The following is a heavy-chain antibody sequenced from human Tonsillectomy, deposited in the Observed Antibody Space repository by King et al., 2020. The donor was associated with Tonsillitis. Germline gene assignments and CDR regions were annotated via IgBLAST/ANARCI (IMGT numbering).Heavy chain of an antibody. CDR2: ISYDGSNE. CDR1: GFTFTSYS. J-gene: IGHJ4*02. D-gene: IGHD4-23*01. Sequence: QLVQSGGGVVQPGRSLRLSCTASGFTFTSYSIQWVRQAPGKGLEWVAFISYDGSNEYYAQSVEGRFTISRDNSKDTVYLQMNGLRTEDTAVYYCTRASYGGNSVYFAHWGQGTLVTVSS. CDR3: TRASYGGNSVYFAH. V-gene: IGHV3-30*04.